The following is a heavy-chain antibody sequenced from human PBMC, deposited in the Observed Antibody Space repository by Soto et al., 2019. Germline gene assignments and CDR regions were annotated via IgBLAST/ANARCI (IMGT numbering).Heavy chain of an antibody. CDR3: ARSLSGSYGQVWEVDYYYGMDV. Sequence: SGTPSLTCPLSGGSLRSYYLGLVPPPPGEGLGWIGYIYYSGSTNYNPSLKSRVTISVDTSKNQFSLKLSSVTAADTAVYYCARSLSGSYGQVWEVDYYYGMDVWGQGTTVTVSS. CDR1: GGSLRSYY. V-gene: IGHV4-59*01. J-gene: IGHJ6*02. CDR2: IYYSGST. D-gene: IGHD1-26*01.